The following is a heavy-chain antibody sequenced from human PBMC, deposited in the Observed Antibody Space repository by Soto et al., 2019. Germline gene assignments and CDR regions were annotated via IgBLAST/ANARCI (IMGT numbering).Heavy chain of an antibody. V-gene: IGHV4-59*01. CDR2: IYYSGST. Sequence: QVQLQESGPGLVKPSETLSLTCTVSGGSISSYYWSWIRQPPGKGLEWIGYIYYSGSTNYNPSLQSRVTISVDTSKNQFSLKLSSVTAADTAVYYCALTTQTYGMDVWGQGTTVTVSS. CDR3: ALTTQTYGMDV. J-gene: IGHJ6*02. D-gene: IGHD2-2*01. CDR1: GGSISSYY.